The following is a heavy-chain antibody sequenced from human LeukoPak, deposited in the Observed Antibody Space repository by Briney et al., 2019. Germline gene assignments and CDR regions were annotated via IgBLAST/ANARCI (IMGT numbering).Heavy chain of an antibody. CDR1: GFTFTSYA. V-gene: IGHV3-23*01. CDR3: AKGTDTTGRHNFDI. J-gene: IGHJ4*02. Sequence: GGSLRLSCEASGFTFTSYAMHWVRQAPGKGLEWVSSITSSGDGTFYTDSLSGRFTISRDNAKKAVFLQMKSLRRGDSALYFCAKGTDTTGRHNFDIWGQGTLVAVSS. D-gene: IGHD2-8*02. CDR2: ITSSGDGT.